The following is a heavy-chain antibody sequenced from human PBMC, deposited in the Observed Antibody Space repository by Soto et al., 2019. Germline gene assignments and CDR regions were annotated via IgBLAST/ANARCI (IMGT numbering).Heavy chain of an antibody. CDR2: ITPTASET. V-gene: IGHV3-48*03. Sequence: EVQLVESGGGLIQPGESLRLSCVVSGLTFGSSAMNWVRQTPEKGLEWIAFITPTASETYYADSVKGRCTISRDNARTSLYLQMDNLRAEDTSVYYCARGRDHCFDYWSQGTLVTVSS. CDR3: ARGRDHCFDY. J-gene: IGHJ4*02. CDR1: GLTFGSSA.